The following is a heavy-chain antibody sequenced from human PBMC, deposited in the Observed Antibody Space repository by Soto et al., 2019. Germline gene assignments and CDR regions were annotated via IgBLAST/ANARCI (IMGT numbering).Heavy chain of an antibody. Sequence: QVQLQQWGAGLLKPSETLSLTCAVYGGSFSGYYWSWIRQPPGKGLEWIGEINHSGSTNYNPSLTSRVTISVDTSKNQFSLKLSSVTAADTAVYYCARLGGYSGYDVQPNVVIDYWGQGTLVTVSS. D-gene: IGHD5-12*01. V-gene: IGHV4-34*01. J-gene: IGHJ4*02. CDR3: ARLGGYSGYDVQPNVVIDY. CDR1: GGSFSGYY. CDR2: INHSGST.